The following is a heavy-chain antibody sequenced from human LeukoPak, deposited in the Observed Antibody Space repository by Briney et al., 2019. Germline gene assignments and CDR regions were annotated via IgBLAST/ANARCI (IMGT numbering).Heavy chain of an antibody. CDR2: INKGGSYM. D-gene: IGHD2-2*01. CDR1: GFTFRDYT. Sequence: GGSLRLSCAASGFTFRDYTMNWVRQTPGKGLEWVSAINKGGSYMTYADSVKSRFTVSRDNAKNSLFLQMNNLRVEDTAVYFCAREVLIVVEPAANTIDYWGQGTRVTVSS. V-gene: IGHV3-21*01. J-gene: IGHJ4*02. CDR3: AREVLIVVEPAANTIDY.